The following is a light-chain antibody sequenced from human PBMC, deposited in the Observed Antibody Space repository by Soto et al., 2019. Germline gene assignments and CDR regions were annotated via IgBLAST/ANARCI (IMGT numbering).Light chain of an antibody. CDR1: GSNIGAGYD. Sequence: QPVLTQPPSVSGAPGQRVTISCTGTGSNIGAGYDIHWYQQFPGTAPKLLIYANTHRPSGVPVRFSGFKSGTSASLAISGLQAEDEADYYCQSFDSSLSGFVAFGGGTKLTVL. V-gene: IGLV1-40*01. J-gene: IGLJ2*01. CDR2: ANT. CDR3: QSFDSSLSGFVA.